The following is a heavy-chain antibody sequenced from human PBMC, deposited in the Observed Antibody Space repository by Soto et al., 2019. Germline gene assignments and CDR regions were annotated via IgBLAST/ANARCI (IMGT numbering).Heavy chain of an antibody. CDR3: ARRRSIVGATQSYYYYGMDV. J-gene: IGHJ6*02. V-gene: IGHV1-69*13. CDR2: IIPIFGTA. D-gene: IGHD1-26*01. Sequence: ASVKVSCKASGGTFSSYAISWVRQAPGQGLEWMGGIIPIFGTANYAQKFQGRVTITADESTSTAYMELSSLRSEDTAVYYCARRRSIVGATQSYYYYGMDVWGQGTTVTVSS. CDR1: GGTFSSYA.